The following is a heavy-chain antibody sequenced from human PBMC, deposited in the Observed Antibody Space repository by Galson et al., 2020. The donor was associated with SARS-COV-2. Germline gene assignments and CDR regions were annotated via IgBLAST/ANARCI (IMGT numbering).Heavy chain of an antibody. V-gene: IGHV5-51*01. J-gene: IGHJ4*02. CDR1: GYSFTSYW. D-gene: IGHD3-9*01. CDR2: INPGDSDT. CDR3: AGGNYDILTGYLYFDY. Sequence: GESLKISCKGSGYSFTSYWIGWVRQMPGKGLEWMGLINPGDSDTRYSPSFPGQVTISADKSISTAYLQWSSLKASDTAMYYCAGGNYDILTGYLYFDYWGQGTLVTVSS.